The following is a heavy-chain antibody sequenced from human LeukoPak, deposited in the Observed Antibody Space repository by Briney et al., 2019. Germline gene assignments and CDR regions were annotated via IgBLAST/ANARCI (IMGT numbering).Heavy chain of an antibody. CDR3: ARALKSDSAY. CDR2: INGDGTDT. D-gene: IGHD2-15*01. CDR1: GFTFSTYW. Sequence: SGGSLRLSCAASGFTFSTYWMHWVRQAPGKGLVWVSRINGDGTDTTYADFEEGRFIISRDNAKNTLYLQMNSLRAEDTAVYYRARALKSDSAYWGQGTLVTVSS. J-gene: IGHJ4*02. V-gene: IGHV3-74*01.